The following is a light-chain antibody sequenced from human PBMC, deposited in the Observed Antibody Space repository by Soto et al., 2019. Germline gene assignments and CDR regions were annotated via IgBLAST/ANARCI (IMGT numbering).Light chain of an antibody. CDR1: QSVSTK. J-gene: IGKJ2*01. CDR3: QQNYKWPYT. V-gene: IGKV3-15*01. Sequence: IMMTQSPVTLSVSPGERATLSCRASQSVSTKLDWYQQKPGQPPRLLIYDASAGATGVPARFSGSGSGTEFTLTISSLQYEDFAVYYCQQNYKWPYTFGQGTKLEIK. CDR2: DAS.